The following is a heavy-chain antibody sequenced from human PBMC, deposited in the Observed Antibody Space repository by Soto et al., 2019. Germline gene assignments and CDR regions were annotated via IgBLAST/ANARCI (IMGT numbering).Heavy chain of an antibody. Sequence: GASVKVSCKASGYTFTGYYMHWVRQAPGQGLEWMGWINPNRGGTNYAQRFQGRVTMTRDTSISTAYMELSRLRSDDTAVYYCARDQGRDYYDSSGYSAIAYWGKGTLVTAPQ. J-gene: IGHJ4*02. D-gene: IGHD3-22*01. CDR1: GYTFTGYY. CDR2: INPNRGGT. CDR3: ARDQGRDYYDSSGYSAIAY. V-gene: IGHV1-2*02.